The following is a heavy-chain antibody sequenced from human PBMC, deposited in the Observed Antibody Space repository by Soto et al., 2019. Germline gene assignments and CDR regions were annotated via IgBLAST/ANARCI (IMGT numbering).Heavy chain of an antibody. CDR3: ARDASPPHYYDSSSYRNWFDP. V-gene: IGHV1-69*13. J-gene: IGHJ5*02. D-gene: IGHD3-22*01. CDR2: IIPIFGTA. CDR1: GGTFSSYG. Sequence: SVKVSCKASGGTFSSYGISWVRQAPGQGLEWMGGIIPIFGTANYAQKFQGRVTITADESTSTAYMELSSLRSEDTAVYYCARDASPPHYYDSSSYRNWFDPWGQGTLVSVSS.